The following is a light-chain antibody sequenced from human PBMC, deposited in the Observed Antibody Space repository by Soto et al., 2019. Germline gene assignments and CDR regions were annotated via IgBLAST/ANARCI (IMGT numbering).Light chain of an antibody. CDR1: GSNIGSHD. Sequence: QSVLTQPPSASGTPGQRVTISCSGSGSNIGSHDVYWYQHLPGTAPKVLIYRNDQRPSGVPDRFSASRSGTSASLAISGLRSDDEADYYCLAWDDSLSGRVFGGGTKLTVL. J-gene: IGLJ3*02. CDR3: LAWDDSLSGRV. V-gene: IGLV1-47*02. CDR2: RND.